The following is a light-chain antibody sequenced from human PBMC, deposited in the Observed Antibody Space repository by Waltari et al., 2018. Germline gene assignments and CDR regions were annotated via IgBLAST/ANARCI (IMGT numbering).Light chain of an antibody. CDR2: DAS. J-gene: IGKJ4*01. Sequence: DIVLTHSPATLSLSPGESATLSCRASQSVTNYLAWYQLKPGQAPRLPIYDASNRATGIPARFSGSGSGTDFTLTISNLEPEDSAVYYCQQRSKWPLTFGRGTKVEIK. CDR1: QSVTNY. V-gene: IGKV3-11*01. CDR3: QQRSKWPLT.